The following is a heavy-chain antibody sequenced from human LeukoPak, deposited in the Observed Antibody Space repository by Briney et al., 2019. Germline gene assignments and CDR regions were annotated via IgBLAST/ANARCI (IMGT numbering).Heavy chain of an antibody. V-gene: IGHV3-21*01. Sequence: GGSLRLSCAASGFTFSSYSMNWVRQAPGKGLEWVSSISSSSSYIYYADSVKGRFTISRDNAKNSLYLRMNSLRAEDTAVYYCARDLNWAHFDYWGQGTLVTVSS. CDR2: ISSSSSYI. CDR1: GFTFSSYS. CDR3: ARDLNWAHFDY. D-gene: IGHD7-27*01. J-gene: IGHJ4*02.